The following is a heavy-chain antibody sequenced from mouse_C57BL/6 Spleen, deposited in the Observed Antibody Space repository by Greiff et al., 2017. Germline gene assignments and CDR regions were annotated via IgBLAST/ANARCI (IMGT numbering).Heavy chain of an antibody. Sequence: EVQLQQSGPGLVKPSQSLSLTCSVTGYSITSGYYWNWIRQFPGNKLEWMGYISYDGSNNYNPSLKNRISITRDTSKNQFFLKLNSVTTEDTATYYCASGGNYDYWGQGTLVTVSA. CDR2: ISYDGSN. CDR1: GYSITSGYY. J-gene: IGHJ3*01. CDR3: ASGGNYDY. D-gene: IGHD2-1*01. V-gene: IGHV3-6*01.